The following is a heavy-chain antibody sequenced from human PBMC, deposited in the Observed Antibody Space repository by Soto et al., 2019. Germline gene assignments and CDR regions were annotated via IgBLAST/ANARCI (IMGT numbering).Heavy chain of an antibody. CDR3: ARVITPRPFDY. CDR1: GFTFSSHW. D-gene: IGHD1-20*01. V-gene: IGHV3-7*01. J-gene: IGHJ4*02. Sequence: PGGSLRLSCAASGFTFSSHWMGWVRQAPGKGLEWVANIKEDGSEKYYVDSVKGRFTISRDNVKNSLYLQMNSLRVEDTAAYYYARVITPRPFDYWGQGTLVTVSS. CDR2: IKEDGSEK.